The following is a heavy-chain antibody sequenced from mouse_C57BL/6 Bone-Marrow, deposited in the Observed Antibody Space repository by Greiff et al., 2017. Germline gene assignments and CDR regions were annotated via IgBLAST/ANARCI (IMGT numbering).Heavy chain of an antibody. V-gene: IGHV1-80*01. CDR2: IYPGDGDT. CDR3: ARLVTTHYYAMDY. J-gene: IGHJ4*01. CDR1: GYAFSSSW. Sequence: VKLVESGAELVKPGASVKISCKASGYAFSSSWMNWVKQRPGKGLEWIGQIYPGDGDTNYNGKFKGKATLTADKSSSTAYMQLSSLTSEDSAVYFCARLVTTHYYAMDYWGQGTSVTVSS. D-gene: IGHD2-2*01.